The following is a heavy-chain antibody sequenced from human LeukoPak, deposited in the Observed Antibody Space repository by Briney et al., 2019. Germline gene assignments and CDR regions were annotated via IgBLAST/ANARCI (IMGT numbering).Heavy chain of an antibody. CDR2: ISGSGGST. Sequence: PGGSLRLSCAASGFTFSSYAMSWVRQAPGKGLEWVSAISGSGGSTYYADSVKGRFTISRDNAKNSLYLQMNSLRAEDTALYYCAKGRRGATRYYFDYWGQGTLVTVSS. J-gene: IGHJ4*02. V-gene: IGHV3-23*01. CDR3: AKGRRGATRYYFDY. D-gene: IGHD1-26*01. CDR1: GFTFSSYA.